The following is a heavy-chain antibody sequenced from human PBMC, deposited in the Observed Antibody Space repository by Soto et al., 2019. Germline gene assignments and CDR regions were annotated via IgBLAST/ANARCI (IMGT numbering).Heavy chain of an antibody. V-gene: IGHV3-21*01. J-gene: IGHJ4*02. Sequence: GGSLRLSCAASGFTFSTYSINWVRQAPGKGLEWVSSISSSSSYIYYADSVKGRFTISRDNAKNSLYLQMNSLRAEDTAVYYCARFSGTGLDYWGQGTLVTVSS. CDR3: ARFSGTGLDY. CDR1: GFTFSTYS. D-gene: IGHD3-9*01. CDR2: ISSSSSYI.